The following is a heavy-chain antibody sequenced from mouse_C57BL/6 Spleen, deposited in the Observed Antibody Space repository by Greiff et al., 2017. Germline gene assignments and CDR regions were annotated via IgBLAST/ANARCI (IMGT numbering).Heavy chain of an antibody. D-gene: IGHD2-4*01. V-gene: IGHV2-2*01. Sequence: QVQLQQSGPGLVQPSQSLSITCTVSGFSLTSYGVHWVRQSPGKGLEWLGVIWSGGSTDYNAAFISRLSISKDNSKSQVFFKMNRLQADDTAIYYCARPYYDYDEAWFAYWGQGTLVTVSA. CDR3: ARPYYDYDEAWFAY. J-gene: IGHJ3*01. CDR1: GFSLTSYG. CDR2: IWSGGST.